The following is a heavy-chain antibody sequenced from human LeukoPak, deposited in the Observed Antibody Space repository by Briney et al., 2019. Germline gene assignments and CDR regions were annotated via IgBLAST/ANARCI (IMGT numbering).Heavy chain of an antibody. D-gene: IGHD1-26*01. CDR1: HYSITNSYY. V-gene: IGHV4-38-2*02. J-gene: IGHJ4*02. CDR2: VYHSGNP. Sequence: SETLSLTCSVSHYSITNSYYWGWIRQPPGKGLEWIGSVYHSGNPYYNPSLKSRVTISVDTSKNQFSLKLSSVTAADTAVYYCARDLYSGSYSGADYWGQGTLVTVSS. CDR3: ARDLYSGSYSGADY.